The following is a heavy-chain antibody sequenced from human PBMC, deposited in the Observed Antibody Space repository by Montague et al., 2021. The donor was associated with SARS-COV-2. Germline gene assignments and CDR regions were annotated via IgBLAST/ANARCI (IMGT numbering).Heavy chain of an antibody. J-gene: IGHJ4*02. V-gene: IGHV4-39*01. CDR2: NFYSGST. CDR1: GGSISSSTYY. D-gene: IGHD2-2*01. CDR3: VGGYCGNNRCYEVDY. Sequence: SETLSLTCTVSGGSISSSTYYWGLIRQPPEKGLEWIGTNFYSGSTYYNPSLKSRVTISVDMSKNQFSLKLNSVTAADTAVYYGVGGYCGNNRCYEVDYWGQGTPVTVSS.